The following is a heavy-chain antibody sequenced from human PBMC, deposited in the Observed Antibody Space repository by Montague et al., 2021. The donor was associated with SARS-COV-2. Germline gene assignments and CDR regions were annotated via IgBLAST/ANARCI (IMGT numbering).Heavy chain of an antibody. CDR3: TRGFNYGPFDC. J-gene: IGHJ4*02. Sequence: SLRLSCAASTLPFDNYGMSWVRQVPGKGLEWVSGINRNGDSTGYADSVRGRFTISRDNAKNSLYLQMNSLRGEDTAFYYCTRGFNYGPFDCWGQGTLVTVS. V-gene: IGHV3-20*04. D-gene: IGHD3-10*01. CDR2: INRNGDST. CDR1: TLPFDNYG.